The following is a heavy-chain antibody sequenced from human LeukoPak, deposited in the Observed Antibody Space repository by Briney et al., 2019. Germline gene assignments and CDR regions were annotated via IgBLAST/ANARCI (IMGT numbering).Heavy chain of an antibody. CDR2: IYWNDDK. Sequence: SGPTLVNPTQTLTLTCTFSGFSLSTSGAGVGWIRQPPGKALEWLALIYWNDDKRYSPSLKSRLTITKDTSKNQVVLTMTNMDPVDTATYYCAHRSQVLVGATALYYFDYWGQGTLVTVSS. CDR3: AHRSQVLVGATALYYFDY. J-gene: IGHJ4*02. V-gene: IGHV2-5*01. CDR1: GFSLSTSGAG. D-gene: IGHD1-26*01.